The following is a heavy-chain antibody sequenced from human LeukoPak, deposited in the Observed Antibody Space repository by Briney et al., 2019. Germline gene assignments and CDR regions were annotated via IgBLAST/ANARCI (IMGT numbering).Heavy chain of an antibody. Sequence: ASVKVSCKASGYTFTSYDINWVRQATGQGLEWMGWMNPNSGNTGYAQKFQGRVTMTRNTSISTAYMELSSLRSEDTAVYYCARNTVTTSIRVMDVWGQGTAVTVSS. CDR2: MNPNSGNT. D-gene: IGHD4-17*01. V-gene: IGHV1-8*01. J-gene: IGHJ6*02. CDR3: ARNTVTTSIRVMDV. CDR1: GYTFTSYD.